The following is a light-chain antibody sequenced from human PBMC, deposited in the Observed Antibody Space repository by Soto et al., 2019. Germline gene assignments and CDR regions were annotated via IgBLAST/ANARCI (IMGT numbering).Light chain of an antibody. Sequence: EIVLTQSPRTLSLSPGESATLSCTASQSVRSDSLAWYQQKPGQAPRLLMFGASGRAPGTPPRFSGRGSGTDFTLTISILEPEDFAVYYCEQYCTSPLTCGGGTKVDI. CDR1: QSVRSDS. CDR3: EQYCTSPLT. CDR2: GAS. V-gene: IGKV3-20*01. J-gene: IGKJ4*01.